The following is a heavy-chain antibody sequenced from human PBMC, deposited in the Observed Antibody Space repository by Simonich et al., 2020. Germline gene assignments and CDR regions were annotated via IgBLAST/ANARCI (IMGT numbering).Heavy chain of an antibody. CDR3: ARDGERYCGGDCYSYFDY. CDR1: GFTFSSYA. V-gene: IGHV3-30*07. Sequence: QVQLVESGGGVVQPGRSLRLSCAASGFTFSSYAMHWVRQAPGKGQEGVEVITYYENNKYYADSVKGRFTISRDNSKNTLYLQMNSLRAEDTAVYYCARDGERYCGGDCYSYFDYWGQGTLVTVSS. D-gene: IGHD2-21*02. J-gene: IGHJ4*02. CDR2: ITYYENNK.